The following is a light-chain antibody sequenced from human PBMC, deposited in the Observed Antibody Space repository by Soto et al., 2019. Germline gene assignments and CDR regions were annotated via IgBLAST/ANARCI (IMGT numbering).Light chain of an antibody. V-gene: IGLV1-44*01. CDR2: KSN. CDR3: AAWDDRLNGRV. J-gene: IGLJ3*02. Sequence: QSVLTQPPSASATPGQGVTISCSGSSSNIGSNTVNWYQQLPGTAPKLLIYKSNQRPSGVPDRFSGSKSGTSASLAISGLQSEDEADYYCAAWDDRLNGRVFGGGTKVTVL. CDR1: SSNIGSNT.